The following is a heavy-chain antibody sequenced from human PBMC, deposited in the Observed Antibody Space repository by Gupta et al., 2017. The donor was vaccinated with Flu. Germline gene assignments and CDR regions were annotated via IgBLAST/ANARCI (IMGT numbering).Heavy chain of an antibody. V-gene: IGHV1-69*06. D-gene: IGHD2-2*01. CDR2: IIPAFGTP. J-gene: IGHJ4*02. CDR3: ARDEAGYCSSTSCYYY. Sequence: YAISWVRQAPGQGLEWVGGIIPAFGTPNYAEKFQGRVTITADKSTTTAYMELSRLRSDDTAVYYCARDEAGYCSSTSCYYYWGQGTLVTVSS. CDR1: YA.